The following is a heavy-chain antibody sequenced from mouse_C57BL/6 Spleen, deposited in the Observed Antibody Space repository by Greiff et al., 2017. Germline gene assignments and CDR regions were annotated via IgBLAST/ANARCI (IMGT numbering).Heavy chain of an antibody. D-gene: IGHD2-3*01. V-gene: IGHV1-59*01. CDR2: IVPSDSYT. CDR3: SRAGYSYYFDY. J-gene: IGHJ2*01. CDR1: GYTFTSYW. Sequence: QVQLQQPGAELVRPGTSVKLSCKASGYTFTSYWMHWVKQRPGQGLEWIGVIVPSDSYTNYNQKLKGKATLTVDTSSSTAYMQLSSLTSEDSAVYYCSRAGYSYYFDYWGQGTTLTVSS.